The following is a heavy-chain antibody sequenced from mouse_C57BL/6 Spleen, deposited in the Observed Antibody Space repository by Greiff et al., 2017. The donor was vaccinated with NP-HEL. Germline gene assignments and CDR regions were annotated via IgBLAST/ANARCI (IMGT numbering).Heavy chain of an antibody. V-gene: IGHV2-9-1*01. CDR1: GFSLTSYA. CDR3: ARTDYGFDY. D-gene: IGHD2-4*01. CDR2: ICTGGGT. J-gene: IGHJ2*01. Sequence: VQGVESGPGLVAPSQSLSITCTVSGFSLTSYAISWVRQPPGKGLEWLGVICTGGGTNYNSALKSRLSISKDNSKSHVFLKMNRLQTDDTARYYCARTDYGFDYWGQGTTLTVSS.